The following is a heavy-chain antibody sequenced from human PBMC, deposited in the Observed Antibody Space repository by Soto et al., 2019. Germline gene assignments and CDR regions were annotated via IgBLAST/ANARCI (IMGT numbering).Heavy chain of an antibody. CDR1: GGSFSGYY. D-gene: IGHD2-15*01. CDR3: ARVQGRYCSGGSCSSYYYYYGMDV. V-gene: IGHV4-34*01. Sequence: SETLSLTCAVYGGSFSGYYWSWIRQPPGKGLEWIGEINHSGSTNYNPSLKSRVTISVDTSKNQFSLKLSSVTAADTAVYYCARVQGRYCSGGSCSSYYYYYGMDVWGQGPTVT. CDR2: INHSGST. J-gene: IGHJ6*02.